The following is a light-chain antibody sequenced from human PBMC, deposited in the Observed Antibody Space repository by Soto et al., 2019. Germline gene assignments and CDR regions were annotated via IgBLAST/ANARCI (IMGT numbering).Light chain of an antibody. Sequence: EVLMTQSPATLSVSPGERATLSCRASQSVSGKLAWYQQKPGQAPRLLIYDASTRATGIPARFSGSGSGTEFTLTISSLQSEDFVIYYCQQYNNWPPMSTFGQGTKLEMK. CDR2: DAS. J-gene: IGKJ2*01. CDR3: QQYNNWPPMST. CDR1: QSVSGK. V-gene: IGKV3-15*01.